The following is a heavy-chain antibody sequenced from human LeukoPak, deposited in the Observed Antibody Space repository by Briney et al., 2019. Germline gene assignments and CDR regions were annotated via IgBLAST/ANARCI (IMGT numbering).Heavy chain of an antibody. J-gene: IGHJ4*02. CDR1: GGSISSSGYY. CDR3: ARDCSTISCPKLDY. V-gene: IGHV4-31*03. CDR2: IFYSGST. Sequence: PSQTLSLTCTVSGGSISSSGYYWTWIRQHPGKGLEWLGYIFYSGSTYYNPSLKGRFTISLDTSKNQLSLKLSSVTAADTAVYYCARDCSTISCPKLDYWGQGTLVTVSS. D-gene: IGHD2-2*01.